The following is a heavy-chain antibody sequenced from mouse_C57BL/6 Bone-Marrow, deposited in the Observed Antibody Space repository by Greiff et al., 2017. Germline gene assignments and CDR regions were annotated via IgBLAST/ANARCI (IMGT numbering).Heavy chain of an antibody. CDR1: GFNIKDDY. CDR2: IDPENGDT. CDR3: TTLTTVVADY. D-gene: IGHD1-1*01. Sequence: VQLQQSGAELVRPGASVTLSCTASGFNIKDDYMHWVKQRPEQGLEWIGWIDPENGDTEYASKFQGKATRTADTSSNTAYLQRSSLTSEDTAVYYCTTLTTVVADYWGQGTTRTVSS. J-gene: IGHJ2*01. V-gene: IGHV14-4*01.